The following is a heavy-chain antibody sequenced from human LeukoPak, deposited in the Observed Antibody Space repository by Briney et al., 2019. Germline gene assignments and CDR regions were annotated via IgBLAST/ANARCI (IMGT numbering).Heavy chain of an antibody. V-gene: IGHV3-48*04. CDR1: GFTFSSYS. CDR3: ANLPFRGYCSSTSCPGAFDI. J-gene: IGHJ3*02. CDR2: ISSSSSTI. Sequence: GGSLRLSCAASGFTFSSYSMNWVRQAPGKGLEWVSYISSSSSTIYYADSVKGRFTISRDNAKNSLYLQMNSLRAEDTAVYYCANLPFRGYCSSTSCPGAFDIWGQGTMVTVSS. D-gene: IGHD2-2*01.